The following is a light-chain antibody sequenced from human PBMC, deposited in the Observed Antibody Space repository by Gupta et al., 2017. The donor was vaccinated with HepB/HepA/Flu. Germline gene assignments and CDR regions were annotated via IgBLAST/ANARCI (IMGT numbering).Light chain of an antibody. CDR2: GNT. Sequence: SVLTQPPSGSGAPGQRVTISCAGSSSNIGADYDVHWYQQAPGTAPKLLIYGNTNRPSGVPDRFSGSKSGTSASLAITGLQAEDEADYYCQSYDASLSGVVFGGGTKLSVL. J-gene: IGLJ2*01. CDR3: QSYDASLSGVV. CDR1: SSNIGADYD. V-gene: IGLV1-40*01.